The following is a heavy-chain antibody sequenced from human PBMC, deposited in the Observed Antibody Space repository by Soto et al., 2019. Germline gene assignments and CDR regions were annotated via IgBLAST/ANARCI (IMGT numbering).Heavy chain of an antibody. CDR2: INPSGGST. Sequence: QVQLVQSGAEVKKPGASVKVSCKASGYTFTSYYMHWVRQAPGQGLEWMGIINPSGGSTSYAQKFQGEVTMTTDTSTSRVYRELSSLRSEDTAVYYCARGMTGGVFAPWGQGTLVTVSS. CDR1: GYTFTSYY. D-gene: IGHD3-10*01. V-gene: IGHV1-46*01. CDR3: ARGMTGGVFAP. J-gene: IGHJ5*02.